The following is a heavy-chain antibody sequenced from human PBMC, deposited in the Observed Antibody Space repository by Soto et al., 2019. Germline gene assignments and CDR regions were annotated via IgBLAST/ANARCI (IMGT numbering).Heavy chain of an antibody. CDR2: TYYRSKWYN. V-gene: IGHV6-1*01. Sequence: SQTLSLTCAISGDSVSSNSAAWNWIRQSPSRGLEWLGRTYYRSKWYNDYSVSVKSRIAINPDTSKNQFSLQLNSVTPEDTAVYYCAREVCSGTSCWVFDYWGQGTLVTVSS. CDR3: AREVCSGTSCWVFDY. CDR1: GDSVSSNSAA. D-gene: IGHD2-2*01. J-gene: IGHJ4*02.